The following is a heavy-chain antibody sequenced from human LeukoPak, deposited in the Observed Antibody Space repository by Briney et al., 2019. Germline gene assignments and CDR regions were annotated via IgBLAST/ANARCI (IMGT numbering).Heavy chain of an antibody. V-gene: IGHV3-7*01. D-gene: IGHD7-27*01. CDR1: GFNFNMFW. Sequence: GGPLRLSCVASGFNFNMFWMSWVRQAPGKGLEWVTNIKQDASAKFYVGSVRGRFDISRDNARKSVFLQMNSLRAEDTAVYYCARPAGWGEGAFDIWGQGTMVTVSS. CDR2: IKQDASAK. CDR3: ARPAGWGEGAFDI. J-gene: IGHJ3*02.